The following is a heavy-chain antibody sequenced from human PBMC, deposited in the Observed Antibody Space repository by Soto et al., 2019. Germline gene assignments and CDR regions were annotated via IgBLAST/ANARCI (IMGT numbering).Heavy chain of an antibody. CDR3: AKDGTYCGGDCYPIFNFDS. Sequence: QVHLVQSGGGVVQPGRSLRLSCAASGFSFNNFGMHWVRQAPGKGLEWVAVISYDGSNKYYADSVRGRFTISRDDSKDSLYLQMNSLRAEDTAVYYCAKDGTYCGGDCYPIFNFDSWGQGILVTVSS. V-gene: IGHV3-30*18. CDR1: GFSFNNFG. J-gene: IGHJ4*02. CDR2: ISYDGSNK. D-gene: IGHD2-21*02.